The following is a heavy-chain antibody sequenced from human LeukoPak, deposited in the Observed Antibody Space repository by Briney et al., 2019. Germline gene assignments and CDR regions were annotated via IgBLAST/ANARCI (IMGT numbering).Heavy chain of an antibody. CDR3: ARGGRWPDAFDI. V-gene: IGHV4-59*01. Sequence: SETLSLTCTVSGASIGSYYWSWIRQSPGKGLEWIGYFYYSGRTNYNASLKSRVTISVDTSKNQLPLKLTSATATDTAVYYCARGGRWPDAFDIWGQGTMVTVSS. D-gene: IGHD1-14*01. CDR1: GASIGSYY. CDR2: FYYSGRT. J-gene: IGHJ3*02.